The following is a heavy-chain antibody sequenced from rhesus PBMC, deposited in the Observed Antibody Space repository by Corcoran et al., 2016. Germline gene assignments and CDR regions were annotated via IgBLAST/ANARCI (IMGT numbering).Heavy chain of an antibody. CDR1: GNTFTNYY. J-gene: IGHJ4*01. V-gene: IGHV1-1*01. D-gene: IGHD6-43*01. Sequence: QVQPVQSGAEIKQPGASVKLSCKASGNTFTNYYMHWVRQAPGQGLEWIGLISHYNGNKGFAQNFQGRVTIPSAPSPTTGYMDLSSLRSEDTAVYYCTREGAAATFGFDYCGQGVQVTVSS. CDR3: TREGAAATFGFDY. CDR2: ISHYNGNK.